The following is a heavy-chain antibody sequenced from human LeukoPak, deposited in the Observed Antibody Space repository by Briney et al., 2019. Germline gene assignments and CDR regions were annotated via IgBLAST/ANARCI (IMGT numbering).Heavy chain of an antibody. CDR1: GFTFSSYG. CDR3: AKDPYYYGSGSYPHFDY. V-gene: IGHV3-33*06. Sequence: PGGSLRLSCAASGFTFSSYGMHWVRQAPGKGLEWVAVIWYDGSNKYYADSVKGRFTISRDNSKNTLYLQMNSLRAEDTAVYYCAKDPYYYGSGSYPHFDYWGQGTLVTVSS. D-gene: IGHD3-10*01. J-gene: IGHJ4*02. CDR2: IWYDGSNK.